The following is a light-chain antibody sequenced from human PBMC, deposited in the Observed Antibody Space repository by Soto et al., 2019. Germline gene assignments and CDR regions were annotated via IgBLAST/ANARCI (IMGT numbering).Light chain of an antibody. CDR1: QSISSY. J-gene: IGKJ1*01. CDR2: AAS. V-gene: IGKV1-39*01. Sequence: DVQMTQSPSSLSASVGDRVTITCRASQSISSYLNWYQQKPGKAPMLLIYAASSLQSGVPSRFSGSRSGTDFTLTISSLQPEDFATYYCQQSYSTPPWTFGQGTKVEIK. CDR3: QQSYSTPPWT.